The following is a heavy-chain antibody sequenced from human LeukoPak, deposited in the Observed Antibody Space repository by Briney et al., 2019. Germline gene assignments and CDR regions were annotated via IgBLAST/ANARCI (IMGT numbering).Heavy chain of an antibody. CDR3: ARDLGWAIYYFDY. CDR2: INPNNGGT. CDR1: GYTFTGYY. V-gene: IGHV1-2*02. D-gene: IGHD1-26*01. Sequence: ASVKVSCKASGYTFTGYYMHWVRQAPGQGLEWMGWINPNNGGTNYAQKVQGRVTMTRDTSISTAYMELSRLRSDDTAVYYCARDLGWAIYYFDYWGQGTLVTVSS. J-gene: IGHJ4*02.